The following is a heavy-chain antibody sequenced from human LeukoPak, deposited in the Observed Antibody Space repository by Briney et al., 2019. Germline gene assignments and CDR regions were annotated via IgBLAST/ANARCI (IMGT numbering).Heavy chain of an antibody. J-gene: IGHJ3*02. CDR3: ARDRLEYQLLDAFDI. CDR1: GFTFSSYS. Sequence: GGSLRLSCAASGFTFSSYSMNWVRQAPGKGLEWVSSISSSSSYIYYADSVKGRFTISRDNAKNSLYLQMNSLRAEDTAVYYCARDRLEYQLLDAFDIWGQGTMVTVSS. D-gene: IGHD2-2*01. V-gene: IGHV3-21*01. CDR2: ISSSSSYI.